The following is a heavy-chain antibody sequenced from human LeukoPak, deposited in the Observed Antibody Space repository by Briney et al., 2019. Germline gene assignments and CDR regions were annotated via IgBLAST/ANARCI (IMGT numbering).Heavy chain of an antibody. Sequence: GPVKVSCKASGYTFTSYDINWVRKATGQGLEWMGWMNPNSGNTGYAQKFQGRVTMTRNTSISTAYMELSSLRSEDTAVYYCARDYYDSSLPLDYWGQGTLVTVSS. CDR3: ARDYYDSSLPLDY. CDR1: GYTFTSYD. V-gene: IGHV1-8*01. D-gene: IGHD3-22*01. J-gene: IGHJ4*02. CDR2: MNPNSGNT.